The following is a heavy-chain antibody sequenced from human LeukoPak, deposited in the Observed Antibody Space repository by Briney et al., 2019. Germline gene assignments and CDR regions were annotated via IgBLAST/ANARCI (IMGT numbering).Heavy chain of an antibody. D-gene: IGHD2-2*01. V-gene: IGHV1-46*01. J-gene: IGHJ5*02. CDR2: INPSGGST. CDR3: ARDVPAAIRALDP. Sequence: ASVKVSCKASGYTFTSCYMHWVRQAPGQGLEWMGIINPSGGSTSYAQKFQGRVTMTRDTSTSTVYMELSSLRSEDTAVYYCARDVPAAIRALDPWGQGTLVTVSS. CDR1: GYTFTSCY.